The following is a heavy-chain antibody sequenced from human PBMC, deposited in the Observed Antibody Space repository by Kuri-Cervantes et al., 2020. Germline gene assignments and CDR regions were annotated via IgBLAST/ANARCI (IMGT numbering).Heavy chain of an antibody. V-gene: IGHV4-34*01. CDR1: GGSFSGYY. Sequence: SETLSLPFAVYGGSFSGYYWGWTRQPPGKGLEWSGEINHSVVTNYTPSLKSRVTISVDKSKNHFSLKLNSVTAADTAVYYWERENTGSSHYYDYWGQGTLVTVSS. D-gene: IGHD6-13*01. J-gene: IGHJ4*02. CDR3: ERENTGSSHYYDY. CDR2: INHSVVT.